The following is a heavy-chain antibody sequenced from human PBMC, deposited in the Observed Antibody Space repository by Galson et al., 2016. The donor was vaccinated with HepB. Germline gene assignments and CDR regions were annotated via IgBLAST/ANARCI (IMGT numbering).Heavy chain of an antibody. CDR2: ISSSSNFI. CDR3: ARDGDWRGDGSNDYLYL. CDR1: KFVVSAYT. J-gene: IGHJ4*02. D-gene: IGHD4-23*01. Sequence: SLRLSCAGPKFVVSAYTMNWIRQAPGMGLEWVSSISSSSNFIYYADSVKGRFTVSRDNAQNSLYLQMDSLRVEDTAIYYCARDGDWRGDGSNDYLYLWGQGIMVTVSS. V-gene: IGHV3-21*06.